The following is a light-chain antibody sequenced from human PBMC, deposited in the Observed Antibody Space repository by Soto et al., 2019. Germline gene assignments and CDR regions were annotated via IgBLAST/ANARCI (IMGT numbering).Light chain of an antibody. CDR3: GTGDSSLSAGV. CDR1: SSNIGNNY. CDR2: ENN. Sequence: QSVLTQPPSVSAAPGQKVTISCSGSSSNIGNNYVSWYQQLPGTAPKLLIYENNKRPSGIPDRFSGSKSGTSATLGITGLQTGYEADYYCGTGDSSLSAGVFGTGTKLTVL. J-gene: IGLJ1*01. V-gene: IGLV1-51*02.